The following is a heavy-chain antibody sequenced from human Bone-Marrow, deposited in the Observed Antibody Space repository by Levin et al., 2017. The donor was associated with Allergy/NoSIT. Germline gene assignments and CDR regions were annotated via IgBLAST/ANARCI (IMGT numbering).Heavy chain of an antibody. CDR3: AKDIASSGWYWYFDY. D-gene: IGHD6-19*01. CDR1: GFTFDDYA. Sequence: GGSLRLSCAASGFTFDDYAMHWVRQAPGKGLEWVSLISWDGGSTYYADSVKGRFTISRDNSKNSLYLQMNSLRAEDTALYYCAKDIASSGWYWYFDYWGQGTLVTVSS. V-gene: IGHV3-43D*03. J-gene: IGHJ4*02. CDR2: ISWDGGST.